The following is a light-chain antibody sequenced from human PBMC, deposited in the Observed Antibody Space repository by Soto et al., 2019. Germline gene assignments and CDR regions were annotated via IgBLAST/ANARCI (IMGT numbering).Light chain of an antibody. Sequence: EIVLTQSPVTLSLSPGERATLSCRASQSVSSYLAWYQQKPGQAPRLLIYDASNRATGIPARFSGSGSGTDFTLTISSLEPEDFAVYYCQQRSTGVTFGGGTKVEIK. J-gene: IGKJ4*01. CDR2: DAS. CDR1: QSVSSY. V-gene: IGKV3-11*01. CDR3: QQRSTGVT.